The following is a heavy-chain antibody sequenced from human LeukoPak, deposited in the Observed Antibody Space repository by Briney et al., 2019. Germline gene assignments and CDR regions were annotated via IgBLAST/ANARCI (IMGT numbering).Heavy chain of an antibody. D-gene: IGHD3-22*01. V-gene: IGHV3-74*01. CDR2: INSDGSST. J-gene: IGHJ3*02. CDR1: GFTFSSYW. CDR3: ARDRDPGYNDSSGYRRVNAFDI. Sequence: GGSLRLSCAASGFTFSSYWMHWVRQAPGKGLVWVSRINSDGSSTNYADSVKGRFTISRDNAKNTLYLHMNSLRAEDTAVYYCARDRDPGYNDSSGYRRVNAFDIWGQGTMVTVSS.